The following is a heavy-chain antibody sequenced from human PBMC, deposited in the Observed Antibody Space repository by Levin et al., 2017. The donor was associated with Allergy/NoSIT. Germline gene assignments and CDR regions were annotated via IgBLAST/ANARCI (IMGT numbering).Heavy chain of an antibody. D-gene: IGHD5-12*01. CDR3: AHRGYVGKFDY. CDR2: IYWDDDK. Sequence: GSGPTLVKPTQTLTLTCTFSGFSLSTRGVGVGWIRQPPGKALEWLALIYWDDDKRYSPSLKSRLTITKDTSKNQVVLTMTNMNPVDTATYYCAHRGYVGKFDYWGQGTLVTVSS. V-gene: IGHV2-5*02. CDR1: GFSLSTRGVG. J-gene: IGHJ4*02.